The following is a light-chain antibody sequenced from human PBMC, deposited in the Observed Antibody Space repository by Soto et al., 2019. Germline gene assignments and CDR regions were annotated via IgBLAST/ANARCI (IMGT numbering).Light chain of an antibody. CDR1: QGINNL. V-gene: IGKV1-17*01. Sequence: DIQMTQSPSSLSASVGDRVTITCRASQGINNLLGWYQQRPGTAPKRLIYAASSLEGGVPSRFSGSGSGTVFTLTISSLQPEDFATYYCLQHAIYPFSFGPGTKVDLK. CDR3: LQHAIYPFS. J-gene: IGKJ3*01. CDR2: AAS.